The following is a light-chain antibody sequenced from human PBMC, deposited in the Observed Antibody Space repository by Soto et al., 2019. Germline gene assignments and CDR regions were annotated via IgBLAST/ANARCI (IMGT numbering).Light chain of an antibody. CDR3: SSYTSRSTVV. CDR2: DVS. V-gene: IGLV2-14*01. CDR1: SSDVGGYHY. Sequence: QSVLTQPASVSGSPGQSITISCTGTSSDVGGYHYVSWYQQHPGKAPKLMIYDVSNRPSGVSNRFSGSKSGNTASLTISGLQAEDEADYYFSSYTSRSTVVFGGGTKLTVL. J-gene: IGLJ2*01.